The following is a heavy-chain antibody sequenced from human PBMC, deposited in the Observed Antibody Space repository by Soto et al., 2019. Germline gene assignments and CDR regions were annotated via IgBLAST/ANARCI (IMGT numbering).Heavy chain of an antibody. V-gene: IGHV1-18*01. J-gene: IGHJ3*02. Sequence: WALVKVSCKASGYTFTRYGISCLRQAPGQGLEWMGWISAYNGNTNYAQKLQGRVTMTTDTSTSTAYMELRSLRSDDTAVYDGARDLTTRGAFDIWGQGTMVTVSS. CDR1: GYTFTRYG. CDR3: ARDLTTRGAFDI. CDR2: ISAYNGNT. D-gene: IGHD4-17*01.